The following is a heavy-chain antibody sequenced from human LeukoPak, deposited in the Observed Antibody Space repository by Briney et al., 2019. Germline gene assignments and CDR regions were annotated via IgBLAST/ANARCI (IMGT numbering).Heavy chain of an antibody. J-gene: IGHJ4*02. CDR2: MNPNSGNT. Sequence: ASVKVSCKASGGTFSSYAISWVRQAPGQGLEWMGWMNPNSGNTVYAQKFQGRVTMTRNTSISTAYMELSSLRSEDTAVYYCARDPLNLDYWGQGTLVTVSS. CDR3: ARDPLNLDY. CDR1: GGTFSSYA. V-gene: IGHV1-8*02.